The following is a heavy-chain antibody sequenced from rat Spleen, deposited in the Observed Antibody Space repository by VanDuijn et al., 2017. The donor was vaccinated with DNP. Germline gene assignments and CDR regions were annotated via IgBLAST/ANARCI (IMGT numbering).Heavy chain of an antibody. CDR3: ARGNYGGYDY. V-gene: IGHV2-30*01. CDR2: IWTGGNT. CDR1: GFSLTSYN. Sequence: QVQLKESGPGLVQPSQTLSLTCTVSGFSLTSYNVHWVRQPTGKGLEWMGIIWTGGNTDYNSTLKSRLSISRDTSKSQVFLNMNSLQTEDTATYSCARGNYGGYDYWGQGVMVTVSS. J-gene: IGHJ2*01. D-gene: IGHD1-11*01.